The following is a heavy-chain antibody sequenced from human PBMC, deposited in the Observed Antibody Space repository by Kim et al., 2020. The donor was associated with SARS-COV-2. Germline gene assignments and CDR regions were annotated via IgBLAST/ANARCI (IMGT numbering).Heavy chain of an antibody. CDR3: AKDQGPGMRHNPLRYGIDV. Sequence: GGSLRLSCAASGFTFDSYAMSWVRQAPGKGLEWVSVISGGSTYYADPVKGRFTITRDNSQNMVFLQMNSLRVDDTALYYCAKDQGPGMRHNPLRYGIDVWGQGTTVTVSS. V-gene: IGHV3-23*01. D-gene: IGHD3-9*01. CDR2: ISGGST. CDR1: GFTFDSYA. J-gene: IGHJ6*02.